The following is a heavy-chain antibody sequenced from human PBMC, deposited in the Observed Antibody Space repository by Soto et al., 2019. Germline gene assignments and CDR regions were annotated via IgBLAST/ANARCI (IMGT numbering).Heavy chain of an antibody. J-gene: IGHJ4*02. CDR3: TTARRLGIDY. D-gene: IGHD7-27*01. Sequence: GESLKISCAASGFTFSNAWMSWVRQAPGKGLEWVGRIKSKTDGGTTDYAAPVKGRFTISRDDSKNTLYLQMNSLKTEDTAVYYCTTARRLGIDYWGQGTLVTVSS. V-gene: IGHV3-15*01. CDR1: GFTFSNAW. CDR2: IKSKTDGGTT.